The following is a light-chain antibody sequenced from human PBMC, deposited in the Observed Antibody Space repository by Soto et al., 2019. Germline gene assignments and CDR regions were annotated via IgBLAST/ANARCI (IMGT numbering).Light chain of an antibody. J-gene: IGKJ5*01. Sequence: IVLTQYPGTLSLSPGERATLSCRASQSVSSSYLAWYQQKPGQAPRLLIYDASNRATATPPRFSGSGSGTDFTLTISSMEPEDFAVYDCQQRSAGVTFGQGTRLEIK. V-gene: IGKV3D-20*02. CDR2: DAS. CDR3: QQRSAGVT. CDR1: QSVSSSY.